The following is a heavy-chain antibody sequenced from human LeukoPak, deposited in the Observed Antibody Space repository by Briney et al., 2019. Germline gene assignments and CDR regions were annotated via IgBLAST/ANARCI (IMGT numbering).Heavy chain of an antibody. J-gene: IGHJ4*02. CDR2: ISGRGANT. CDR3: AKDLGRYRNNYFDY. D-gene: IGHD1-26*01. CDR1: GFTFTNYA. V-gene: IGHV3-23*01. Sequence: GGSLRLSCAASGFTFTNYAINWVRQAPGKGLEWVSAISGRGANTYYADSVKGRFTISRDNSKNTLYLQMSTLRAEDTAVYYCAKDLGRYRNNYFDYWGQGTLVTVSS.